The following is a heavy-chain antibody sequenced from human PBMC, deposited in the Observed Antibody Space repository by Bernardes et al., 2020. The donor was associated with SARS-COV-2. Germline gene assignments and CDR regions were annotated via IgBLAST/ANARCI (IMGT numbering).Heavy chain of an antibody. Sequence: GGSLRLSCAASGFTFKNYWMLWVRQAPGKGLVWVSRIYTDGSYTAYADSVRGRFTISRDNARNTLYLQMSSLRVEDTALYYCARRIGNWFDPWGQGTLVTVSS. CDR2: IYTDGSYT. V-gene: IGHV3-74*01. CDR1: GFTFKNYW. D-gene: IGHD2-15*01. J-gene: IGHJ5*02. CDR3: ARRIGNWFDP.